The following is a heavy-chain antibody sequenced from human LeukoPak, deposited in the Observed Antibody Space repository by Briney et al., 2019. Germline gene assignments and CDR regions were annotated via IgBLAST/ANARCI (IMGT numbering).Heavy chain of an antibody. Sequence: SETLSLTCAVSGGSISSGGYSWSWIRQPPGKGLEWIGYIYHSGSTYYNPSLESRVTISVDRSKNQFSLKLSSVTAADTAVYYCARVRRDGYNYFDYWGQGTLVTVSS. J-gene: IGHJ4*02. D-gene: IGHD5-24*01. CDR3: ARVRRDGYNYFDY. CDR2: IYHSGST. CDR1: GGSISSGGYS. V-gene: IGHV4-30-2*01.